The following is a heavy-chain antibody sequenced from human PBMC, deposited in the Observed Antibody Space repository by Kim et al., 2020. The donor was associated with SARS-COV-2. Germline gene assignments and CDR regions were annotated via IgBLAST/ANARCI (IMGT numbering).Heavy chain of an antibody. CDR2: MNPNSGNT. CDR1: GYTFTSYD. D-gene: IGHD1-26*01. V-gene: IGHV1-8*01. CDR3: ARVVRPPEWELPNDAFDI. Sequence: ASVKVSCKASGYTFTSYDINWVRQATGQGLEWMGWMNPNSGNTGYAQKFQGRVTMTRNTSISTAYMELSSLRSEDTAVYYCARVVRPPEWELPNDAFDIWGQGTMVTVSS. J-gene: IGHJ3*02.